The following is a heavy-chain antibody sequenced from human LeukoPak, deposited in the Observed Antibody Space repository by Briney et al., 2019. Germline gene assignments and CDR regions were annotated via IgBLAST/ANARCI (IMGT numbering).Heavy chain of an antibody. Sequence: ASVKVSCKASGYTFTGYYMHWVRQAPGQGLEWMGWINPNSGGTNYAQKFQGRATMTRDTSISTAYMELSRLRSDDTAVYYCARAHDSSGYYTRGCFDYWGQGTLVTVSS. CDR3: ARAHDSSGYYTRGCFDY. CDR2: INPNSGGT. V-gene: IGHV1-2*02. D-gene: IGHD3-22*01. J-gene: IGHJ4*02. CDR1: GYTFTGYY.